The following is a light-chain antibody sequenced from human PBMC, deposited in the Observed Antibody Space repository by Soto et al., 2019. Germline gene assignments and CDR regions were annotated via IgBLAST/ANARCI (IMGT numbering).Light chain of an antibody. CDR1: QSIGSY. CDR3: QQSYSSPWT. V-gene: IGKV1-39*01. CDR2: AVS. Sequence: DIQMTQSPSSLSASVGDRITITCRASQSIGSYLNWYQHKPGRAPKFLIYAVSTLQSWVPSRFNGSGSGTDFTLTISSLQPEDFASYSCQQSYSSPWTFGQGTKVELK. J-gene: IGKJ1*01.